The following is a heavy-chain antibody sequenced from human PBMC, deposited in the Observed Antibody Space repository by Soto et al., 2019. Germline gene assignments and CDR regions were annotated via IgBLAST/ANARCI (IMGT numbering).Heavy chain of an antibody. CDR2: IYHSGST. V-gene: IGHV4-4*02. D-gene: IGHD5-18*01. CDR1: GGSISSSNW. CDR3: VSFGTAMVAFDY. Sequence: SETLSLTCAVSGGSISSSNWWSWVRQPPGKGLEWIGEIYHSGSTNYNPSLKSRVTISVDKSKNQFSLKLSSVTAADTAVYYCVSFGTAMVAFDYWGQGTLVTVSS. J-gene: IGHJ4*02.